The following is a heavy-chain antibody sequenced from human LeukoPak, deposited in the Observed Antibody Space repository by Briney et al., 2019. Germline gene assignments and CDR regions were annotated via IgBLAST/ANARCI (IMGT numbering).Heavy chain of an antibody. CDR1: GGSFSGYY. V-gene: IGHV4-34*01. Sequence: SETLSLTCAVYGGSFSGYYWSWIRQPPGKGLEWIGEINHSGSTNYNPSLKSRVTISVDTSKNQFSLKLSSVTAPDTAVYYCARRGRGYSYGYGPLRSFPLDYWGQGTLVTVSS. CDR2: INHSGST. D-gene: IGHD5-18*01. J-gene: IGHJ4*02. CDR3: ARRGRGYSYGYGPLRSFPLDY.